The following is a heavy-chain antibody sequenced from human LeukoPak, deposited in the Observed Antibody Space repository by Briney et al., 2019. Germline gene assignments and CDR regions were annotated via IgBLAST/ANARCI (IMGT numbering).Heavy chain of an antibody. CDR3: IADLFNHYYGMDV. J-gene: IGHJ6*02. CDR2: VKSKTDGGTI. Sequence: PGGSLRLSCVASGFSFSTSWMSWVRQAPGKGLEWVGRVKSKTDGGTIDYGAPVKGKFTISRDDSKNTMSLQMNSLKTEDTGVYYCIADLFNHYYGMDVWGQGTTVTVSS. CDR1: GFSFSTSW. V-gene: IGHV3-15*01.